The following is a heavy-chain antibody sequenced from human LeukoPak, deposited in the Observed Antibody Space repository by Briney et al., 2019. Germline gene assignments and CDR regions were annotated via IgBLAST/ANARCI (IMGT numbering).Heavy chain of an antibody. J-gene: IGHJ4*02. Sequence: GGSLRLSCAASGFTFSSYWMSWVRQAPGKGLEWVGNIKQDGSETYYVDSVRGRYTISRDNAKNSLYLLMNSLRAEDTAVYYCAKDRQTGYCSSTSCRTDYFDYWGQGTLVTVSS. D-gene: IGHD2-2*01. CDR1: GFTFSSYW. V-gene: IGHV3-7*03. CDR3: AKDRQTGYCSSTSCRTDYFDY. CDR2: IKQDGSET.